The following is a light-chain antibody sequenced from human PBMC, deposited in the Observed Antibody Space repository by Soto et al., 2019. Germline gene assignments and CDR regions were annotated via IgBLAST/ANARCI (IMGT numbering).Light chain of an antibody. V-gene: IGKV3-15*01. CDR1: QSVSSN. Sequence: EIVMTQSPVTLSVSPGESATLSCRASQSVSSNLAWYQQKPGQAPRLLIYGASTRATGIPARFGGSGSGTEFTLTISSVQSEDFAVYYCQHYHTWPYTFGQGTKLEIK. CDR2: GAS. J-gene: IGKJ2*01. CDR3: QHYHTWPYT.